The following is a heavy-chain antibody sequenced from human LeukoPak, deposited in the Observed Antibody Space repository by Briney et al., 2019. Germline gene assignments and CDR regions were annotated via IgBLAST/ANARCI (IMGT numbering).Heavy chain of an antibody. V-gene: IGHV3-73*01. Sequence: GGSLRLSCAASGFTFSGSSMHWVRQASGKGLEWVDRIRSEAKNYATVYAASVKGRFTISRDDSKNTAYLQMNSLRTEDTAVYYCAAYCSTTSCHGEWGQGTLVTVSS. D-gene: IGHD2-2*01. J-gene: IGHJ4*02. CDR1: GFTFSGSS. CDR3: AAYCSTTSCHGE. CDR2: IRSEAKNYAT.